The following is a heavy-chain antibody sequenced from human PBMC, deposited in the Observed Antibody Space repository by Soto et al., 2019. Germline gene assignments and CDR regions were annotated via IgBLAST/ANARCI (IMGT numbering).Heavy chain of an antibody. Sequence: SETLSLTCAVYGGSFSGYYWSWIRQPPGKGLEWIGEINHSGSTNYNPSLKSRVTISVDTSKNQFSLKLSSVTAADTAVYYCARGFPRRITGTTSYYFDYWGQGTLVTVSS. CDR2: INHSGST. J-gene: IGHJ4*02. CDR3: ARGFPRRITGTTSYYFDY. D-gene: IGHD1-7*01. CDR1: GGSFSGYY. V-gene: IGHV4-34*01.